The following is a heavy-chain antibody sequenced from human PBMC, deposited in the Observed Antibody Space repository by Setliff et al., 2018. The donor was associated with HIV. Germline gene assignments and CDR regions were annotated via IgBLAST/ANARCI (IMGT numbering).Heavy chain of an antibody. CDR2: VKQDGSDK. V-gene: IGHV3-7*01. J-gene: IGHJ4*02. CDR1: GFIFSDYA. D-gene: IGHD6-13*01. CDR3: ATQTGFYNSHWYDY. Sequence: GSLRLSCAASGFIFSDYAIHWVRQAPGKGLEWVANVKQDGSDKYYVDSVKGRFTIFRDNAKNSVFLQMNSLRAEDTGVYYCATQTGFYNSHWYDYWGQGTMVTVSS.